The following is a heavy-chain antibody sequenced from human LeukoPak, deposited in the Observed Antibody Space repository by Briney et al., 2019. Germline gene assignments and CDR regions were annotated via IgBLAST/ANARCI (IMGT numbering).Heavy chain of an antibody. J-gene: IGHJ4*02. CDR3: ARPALAYCGGDCYSSFYYFDY. CDR1: GYSFTSCW. D-gene: IGHD2-21*02. CDR2: IYPGDSDT. V-gene: IGHV5-51*01. Sequence: GESLKISCKGSGYSFTSCWIGWVRQMPGKGLEWMGIIYPGDSDTRYSPSFQGQVTISADKSISTAYLQWSSLKASDTAMYYCARPALAYCGGDCYSSFYYFDYWGQGTLVTVSS.